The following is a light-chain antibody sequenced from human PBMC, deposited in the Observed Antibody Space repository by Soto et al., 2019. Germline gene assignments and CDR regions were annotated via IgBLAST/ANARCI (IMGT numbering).Light chain of an antibody. Sequence: DIQMTQSPSSLAASVGARVTVTCQASQDIGYYLKWYQHKTGKAPKLLIYDAYNFETGVPSRFRGGGSATHFRFTIGGLQPDDVATYYCQYSRHLPLFGPGTKVDMK. CDR2: DAY. CDR1: QDIGYY. CDR3: QYSRHLPL. J-gene: IGKJ3*01. V-gene: IGKV1-33*01.